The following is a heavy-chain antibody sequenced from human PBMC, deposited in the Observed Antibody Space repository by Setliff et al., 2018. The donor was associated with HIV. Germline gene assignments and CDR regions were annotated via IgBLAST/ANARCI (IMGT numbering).Heavy chain of an antibody. J-gene: IGHJ3*02. CDR1: GGSISSGGYS. V-gene: IGHV4-30-2*01. CDR3: ARPLSTSYNFWGDAFAI. CDR2: IFHSGRI. Sequence: SETLSLTCAVSGGSISSGGYSWTWIRQPPGKGLEWIAYIFHSGRIYYNPTLKSRVTMSVDRSKNHLSLNVTSVTAADTAVYYCARPLSTSYNFWGDAFAIWGQGKMVTVSS. D-gene: IGHD3-3*01.